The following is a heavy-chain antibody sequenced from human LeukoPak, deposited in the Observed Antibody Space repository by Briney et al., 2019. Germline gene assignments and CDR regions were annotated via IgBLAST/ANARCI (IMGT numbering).Heavy chain of an antibody. D-gene: IGHD1-26*01. J-gene: IGHJ5*02. Sequence: SETLSLTCTVSGGPISSYYWRWIRQPPGQGLEWIAYIHSSGYTNYNPSLKSRVPISVDTSKHQFSLKVTSVTAADTAVYYCAKRRGPNSGSYRYFDPWGQGTLVTVSS. CDR1: GGPISSYY. V-gene: IGHV4-4*09. CDR2: IHSSGYT. CDR3: AKRRGPNSGSYRYFDP.